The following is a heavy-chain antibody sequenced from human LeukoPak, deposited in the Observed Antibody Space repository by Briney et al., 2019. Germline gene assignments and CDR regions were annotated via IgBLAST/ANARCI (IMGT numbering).Heavy chain of an antibody. CDR2: IYSDGDT. CDR3: ARGRSGEVIFRVDHGMDV. CDR1: GFTVSTNY. J-gene: IGHJ6*02. D-gene: IGHD3-3*01. V-gene: IGHV3-53*01. Sequence: GGSLRLSCAASGFTVSTNYMNWVRQAPGKGLECVSVIYSDGDTYYADSVKGRFIISRDNSKNTLYLQMNSLRAEDTAVYYCARGRSGEVIFRVDHGMDVWGQGTTVTVSS.